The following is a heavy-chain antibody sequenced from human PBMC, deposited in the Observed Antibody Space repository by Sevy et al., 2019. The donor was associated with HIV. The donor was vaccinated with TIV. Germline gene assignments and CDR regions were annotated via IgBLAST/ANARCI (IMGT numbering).Heavy chain of an antibody. D-gene: IGHD2-2*01. CDR2: IYYSGGT. CDR3: ARGGIVVVPAAFKPFDY. CDR1: GGSISSSSYY. V-gene: IGHV4-39*01. Sequence: SETLSLTCTVSGGSISSSSYYWGWIRQPPGKGLEWIGSIYYSGGTYYNPSLKSRVTISVDTSKNQFSLKLSSVTAADTAVYYCARGGIVVVPAAFKPFDYWGQGTLVTVSS. J-gene: IGHJ4*02.